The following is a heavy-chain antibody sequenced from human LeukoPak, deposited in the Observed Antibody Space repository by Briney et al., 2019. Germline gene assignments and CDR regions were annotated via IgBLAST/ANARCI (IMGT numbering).Heavy chain of an antibody. CDR3: ARFPIVGATNVFDY. Sequence: ASVKVSCKASGYTFTSYDINWVRQATGQGLEWMGWMNPNSGNTGYAQKFQGRVTMTRNTSISTAYMELSSLRSEDTAVYYCARFPIVGATNVFDYCGQGTLVTVSS. J-gene: IGHJ4*02. D-gene: IGHD1-26*01. CDR2: MNPNSGNT. CDR1: GYTFTSYD. V-gene: IGHV1-8*01.